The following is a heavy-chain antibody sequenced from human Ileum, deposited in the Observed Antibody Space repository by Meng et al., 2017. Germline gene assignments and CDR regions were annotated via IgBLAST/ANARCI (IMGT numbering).Heavy chain of an antibody. D-gene: IGHD2-2*01. V-gene: IGHV3-7*01. CDR2: IKQDGSET. Sequence: GESLKISCATSGFTFSNYWMSWVRQAPGKGLEWVANIKQDGSETYYVDSVKGRFTISRDNARNSLSLQMNSLRPEDTAVYYCARVRIIRSRSTFDSWGQGTLVTVSS. CDR1: GFTFSNYW. CDR3: ARVRIIRSRSTFDS. J-gene: IGHJ4*02.